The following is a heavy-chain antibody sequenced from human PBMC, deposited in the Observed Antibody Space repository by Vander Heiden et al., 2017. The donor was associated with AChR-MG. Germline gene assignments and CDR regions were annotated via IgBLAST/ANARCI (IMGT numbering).Heavy chain of an antibody. J-gene: IGHJ6*02. Sequence: EVQLVESGGGLVQPGGSLRLPCAASGFTFSSYSMNWVRQAPGKGLEWVSYISSSSSTIYYADSVKGRFTISRDNAKNSLYLQMNSLRAEDTAVYYCAREPGSPEYYYYYYGMDVWGQGTTVTVSS. V-gene: IGHV3-48*01. CDR1: GFTFSSYS. CDR2: ISSSSSTI. CDR3: AREPGSPEYYYYYYGMDV. D-gene: IGHD3-10*01.